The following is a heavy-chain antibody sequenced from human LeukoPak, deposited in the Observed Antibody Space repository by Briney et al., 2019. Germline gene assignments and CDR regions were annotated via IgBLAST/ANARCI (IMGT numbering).Heavy chain of an antibody. D-gene: IGHD6-19*01. J-gene: IGHJ5*02. CDR1: GGSVSSSSYY. V-gene: IGHV4-39*07. CDR3: AGSSGWYNWFDP. CDR2: IYFSGTT. Sequence: SETLSLTCTVSGGSVSSSSYYWEWIRQPPGKGLEWIGKIYFSGTTHYNPSLESRVNISVDTSKNHSSLRLSSVIAADTAVYYCAGSSGWYNWFDPWGQGTLVTVSS.